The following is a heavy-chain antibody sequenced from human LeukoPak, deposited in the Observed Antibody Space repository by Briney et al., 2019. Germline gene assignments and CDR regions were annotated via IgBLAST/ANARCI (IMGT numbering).Heavy chain of an antibody. D-gene: IGHD5-18*01. J-gene: IGHJ4*02. CDR1: GFSLSTSGVG. CDR3: AHRRGTPWIQLPFDY. Sequence: SGPTLVNPTQTLTLTCTFSGFSLSTSGVGVGWIRQPPGKALEWLALIYWDDDKRYSPSLKSRLTITKDTSKNQVVLTMTNMDPVDTATYYRAHRRGTPWIQLPFDYWGQGTLVTVSS. CDR2: IYWDDDK. V-gene: IGHV2-5*02.